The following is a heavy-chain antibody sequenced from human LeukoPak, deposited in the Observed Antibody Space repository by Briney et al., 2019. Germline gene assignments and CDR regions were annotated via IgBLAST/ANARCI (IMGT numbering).Heavy chain of an antibody. V-gene: IGHV4-38-2*01. CDR1: GYSISSGYY. D-gene: IGHD4-23*01. Sequence: SETLSLTCAVSGYSISSGYYWGWIRQPPGKGLEWIGSIYHSGSTYYNPSLKSRVTISVDTSKNQFSLKLSSVTAADTAVYYCARLGGSYTPTYYYYYYMDVWGKGTTVTVSS. CDR3: ARLGGSYTPTYYYYYYMDV. CDR2: IYHSGST. J-gene: IGHJ6*03.